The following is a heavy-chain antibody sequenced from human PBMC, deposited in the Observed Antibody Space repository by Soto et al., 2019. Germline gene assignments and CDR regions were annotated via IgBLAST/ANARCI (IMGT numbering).Heavy chain of an antibody. J-gene: IGHJ6*02. CDR2: ISAYNGNT. Sequence: QVQLVQSGAEVKKPGASVKVSCKASGYTFTSYGISWVRQAPGQGLEWMGWISAYNGNTNYAQKLQGRVTMTTDTSTRTAYREVRSLRSDDTAVDYCAGEGIVVVPAAMGSGSGSNYGMDVWGQGTTVTVSS. D-gene: IGHD2-2*01. CDR3: AGEGIVVVPAAMGSGSGSNYGMDV. V-gene: IGHV1-18*01. CDR1: GYTFTSYG.